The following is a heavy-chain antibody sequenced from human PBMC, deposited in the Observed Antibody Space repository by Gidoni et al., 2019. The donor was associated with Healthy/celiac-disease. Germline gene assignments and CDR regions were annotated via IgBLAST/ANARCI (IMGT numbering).Heavy chain of an antibody. CDR3: ASSYSSGWYPEGAFDI. J-gene: IGHJ3*02. CDR2: ISSSSSYI. CDR1: GFTFSSYS. D-gene: IGHD6-19*01. V-gene: IGHV3-21*01. Sequence: EVQLVESGGGLVKPGGSLRLSCAASGFTFSSYSMNWVRQAPGKGLEWVSSISSSSSYIYYADSVKGRFTISRDNAKNSLYLQMNSLRAEDTAVYYCASSYSSGWYPEGAFDIWGQGTMVTVSS.